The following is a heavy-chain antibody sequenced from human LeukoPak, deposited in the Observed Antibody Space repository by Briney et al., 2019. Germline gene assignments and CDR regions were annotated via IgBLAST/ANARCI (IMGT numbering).Heavy chain of an antibody. Sequence: GGSLRLSCAASGFTFSSSWMTWVGQAPGKGLEWVAHINEDGSDKYYVDSVTGRFSISRDNTKNSLYLQMSSLRAEDTAVYYCATWSNAWEFDYWGQGTLVSVSS. CDR1: GFTFSSSW. CDR2: INEDGSDK. V-gene: IGHV3-7*05. J-gene: IGHJ4*02. D-gene: IGHD1-26*01. CDR3: ATWSNAWEFDY.